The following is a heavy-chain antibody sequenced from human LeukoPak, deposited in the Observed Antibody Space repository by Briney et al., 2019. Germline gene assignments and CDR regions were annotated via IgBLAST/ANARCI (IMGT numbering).Heavy chain of an antibody. CDR1: GGSITSSDYL. CDR2: FYYNGVT. Sequence: SETLSLTCTVSGGSITSSDYLWAWVRQPPGKGLEWIGDFYYNGVTSYDPSLKSRVTISVDTSKNQFSLNLTSVTAADTAVYHCVRRNYVSGRFDPWGQGTLVTVSS. J-gene: IGHJ5*02. CDR3: VRRNYVSGRFDP. V-gene: IGHV4-39*01. D-gene: IGHD3-16*01.